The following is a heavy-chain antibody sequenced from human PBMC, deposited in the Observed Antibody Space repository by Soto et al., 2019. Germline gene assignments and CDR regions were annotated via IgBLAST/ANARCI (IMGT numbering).Heavy chain of an antibody. V-gene: IGHV3-23*01. D-gene: IGHD2-2*02. CDR1: GLTFSTYA. CDR2: IGGSGTGGRT. Sequence: EVHLLESGGDLVQPGGSLRLSCTASGLTFSTYAMSWVRQAPGKGLEWVSAIGGSGTGGRTYYADSVKGLFTNSRDNTKNTEYLQMNNLRGEDTAVYYWAKSPRGLEGYNSDYYGMDVWGQGTMVTVSS. CDR3: AKSPRGLEGYNSDYYGMDV. J-gene: IGHJ6*02.